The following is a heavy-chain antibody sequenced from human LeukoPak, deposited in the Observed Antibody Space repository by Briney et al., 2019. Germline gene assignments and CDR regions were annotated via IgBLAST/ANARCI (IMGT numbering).Heavy chain of an antibody. D-gene: IGHD3-3*01. V-gene: IGHV3-64D*06. CDR2: ISSDGDST. CDR1: GFTFSTYP. J-gene: IGHJ4*02. CDR3: VKRTSDYYYYDY. Sequence: GGSLILSCSASGFTFSTYPMHWVRQAPGRGLEYVSSISSDGDSTYYADSVKGRFTISRDNSKNTLYLQTSSLRAEDTAVYYCVKRTSDYYYYDYWGQGTPVTVSS.